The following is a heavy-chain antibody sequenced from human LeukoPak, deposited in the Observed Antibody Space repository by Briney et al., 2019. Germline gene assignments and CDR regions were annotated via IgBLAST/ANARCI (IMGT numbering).Heavy chain of an antibody. J-gene: IGHJ4*02. CDR1: GFTFSSYA. CDR3: AKDSSQYGGYEYYFDY. Sequence: GGSLRLSCAASGFTFSSYAMSWVRQAPGKGLEWVSAISGRGGSRYYADSVKGRFTISRDNSKNTLYLQMNSLRAEDTAVYYCAKDSSQYGGYEYYFDYWGQGTLVTVSS. D-gene: IGHD5-12*01. V-gene: IGHV3-23*01. CDR2: ISGRGGSR.